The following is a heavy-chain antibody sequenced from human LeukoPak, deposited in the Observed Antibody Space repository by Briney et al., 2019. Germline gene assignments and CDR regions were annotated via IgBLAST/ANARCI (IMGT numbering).Heavy chain of an antibody. Sequence: GGSLRLPCAASGFTFSDYYMSWIRQAPGKGLEWVSYISSSGSTIYYADSVKGRFTISRDNAKNSLHLQMNSLRAEDTAVYYCARELSFNYYDSSGYYPPGYWGQGTLVTVSS. D-gene: IGHD3-22*01. CDR3: ARELSFNYYDSSGYYPPGY. J-gene: IGHJ4*02. CDR2: ISSSGSTI. CDR1: GFTFSDYY. V-gene: IGHV3-11*04.